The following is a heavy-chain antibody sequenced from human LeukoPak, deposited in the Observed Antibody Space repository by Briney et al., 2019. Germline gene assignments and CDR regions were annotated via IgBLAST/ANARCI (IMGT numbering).Heavy chain of an antibody. D-gene: IGHD3-22*01. CDR2: ISWNSGSI. CDR1: GFTFDDYA. Sequence: GRSLRLSCAASGFTFDDYAMHWVRQAPGKGLEWVSGISWNSGSIGYADSVKGRFTISRDNAKNSLYLQMNSLRAEDTAVYYCAKAQPRSGYSDYWGQGTLVTVSS. V-gene: IGHV3-9*01. J-gene: IGHJ4*02. CDR3: AKAQPRSGYSDY.